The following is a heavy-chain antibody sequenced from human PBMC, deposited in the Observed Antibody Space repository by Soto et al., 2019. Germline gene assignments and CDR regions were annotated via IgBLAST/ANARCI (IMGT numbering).Heavy chain of an antibody. CDR3: ASPPDGAVTGPHLIQH. V-gene: IGHV1-46*03. D-gene: IGHD3-3*02. Sequence: GASVKVSCKASGYTFTSYYMHWVRQAPGQGLEWMGIINPSGGSTSYAQKFQGRVTMTRDTSTSTVYMELSSLRSEDTAVYYCASPPDGAVTGPHLIQHWGQGTLVTVSS. CDR1: GYTFTSYY. CDR2: INPSGGST. J-gene: IGHJ1*01.